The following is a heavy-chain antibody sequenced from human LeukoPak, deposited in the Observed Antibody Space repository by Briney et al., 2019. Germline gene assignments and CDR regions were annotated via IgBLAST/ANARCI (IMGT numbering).Heavy chain of an antibody. CDR2: IYYSGST. D-gene: IGHD3-22*01. CDR1: GGSISSYY. V-gene: IGHV4-59*01. J-gene: IGHJ4*02. Sequence: SETLSLTCTVSGGSISSYYWSWIRQPPGKGLEWIGYIYYSGSTNYNPPLKSRVTISVDTSKNQFSLKLSSVTAADTAVYYCARVNYDSSGYFFDYWGQGTLVTVSS. CDR3: ARVNYDSSGYFFDY.